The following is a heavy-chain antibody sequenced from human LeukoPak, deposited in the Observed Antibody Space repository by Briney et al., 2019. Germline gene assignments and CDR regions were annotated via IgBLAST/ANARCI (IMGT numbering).Heavy chain of an antibody. Sequence: PSETLSLTCTVSGGSISSSSYYWGWIRQAPGKGLEWIGSIYYSGSTNYNPSLKSRVTISEDTSKNQFSLKLNSVTAADTAVYYCAREGSGLRFTRSGGSLALWGRGTLVTVSS. CDR3: AREGSGLRFTRSGGSLAL. D-gene: IGHD3-10*01. J-gene: IGHJ2*01. CDR2: IYYSGST. CDR1: GGSISSSSYY. V-gene: IGHV4-39*07.